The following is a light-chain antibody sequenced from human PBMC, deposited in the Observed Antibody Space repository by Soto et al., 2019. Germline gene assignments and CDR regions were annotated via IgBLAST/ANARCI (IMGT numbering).Light chain of an antibody. CDR2: AAS. Sequence: DIQMTQSPSSLSASVGDTVTITCRASQGIIDYLAWYQQRPGKVPNLLIYAASTLQTGVPSRFSGSGAETDFALTISSLQPEDVATYYCQKYDSAPQTFGPGTKVEIK. CDR1: QGIIDY. V-gene: IGKV1-27*01. J-gene: IGKJ1*01. CDR3: QKYDSAPQT.